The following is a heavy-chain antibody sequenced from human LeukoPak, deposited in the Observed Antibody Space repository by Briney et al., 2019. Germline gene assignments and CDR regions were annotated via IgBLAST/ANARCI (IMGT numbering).Heavy chain of an antibody. Sequence: GGSLRLSCAASGFTFSSYSMKWVRQAPGKGLEWVSSISSSSSYIYYADSVKGRFTISRDNAKNSLYLQMNSLRAEDTAVYYCARDRPYSGYDSPSDYWGQGTLVTVSS. CDR3: ARDRPYSGYDSPSDY. D-gene: IGHD5-12*01. J-gene: IGHJ4*02. CDR2: ISSSSSYI. V-gene: IGHV3-21*01. CDR1: GFTFSSYS.